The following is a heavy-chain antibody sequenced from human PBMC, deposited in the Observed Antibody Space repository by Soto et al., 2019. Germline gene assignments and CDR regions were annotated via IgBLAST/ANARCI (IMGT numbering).Heavy chain of an antibody. Sequence: QITLKESGPTLVKPTQTLTLTCTFSGFSLSTSGLGVGWIRQPPGKALEWLALIYWDDDKRYSPSLKTRLTITKDTSKNQVVLKMTNMDPVDTATYYRAHMMYWSGYFGYWGQGTLVTVSS. D-gene: IGHD2-8*02. CDR2: IYWDDDK. CDR1: GFSLSTSGLG. J-gene: IGHJ4*02. V-gene: IGHV2-5*02. CDR3: AHMMYWSGYFGY.